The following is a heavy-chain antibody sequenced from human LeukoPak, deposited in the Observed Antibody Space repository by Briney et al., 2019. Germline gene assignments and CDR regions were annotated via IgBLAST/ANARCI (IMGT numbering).Heavy chain of an antibody. CDR1: GYTFTGYY. J-gene: IGHJ4*02. D-gene: IGHD3-3*01. CDR3: ARQFYDFWSGYYTRGFDY. CDR2: INPNSGGT. V-gene: IGHV1-2*02. Sequence: GASVKVSCKASGYTFTGYYMHWVRQAPGQGLEWMGWINPNSGGTNYAQKFQGRVTMTRDTSISTAYMELSRLRSDDTAVYYCARQFYDFWSGYYTRGFDYRGQGTLVTVSS.